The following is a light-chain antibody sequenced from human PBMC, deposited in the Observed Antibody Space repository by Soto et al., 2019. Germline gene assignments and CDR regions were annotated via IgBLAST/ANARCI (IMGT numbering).Light chain of an antibody. Sequence: EIVLTQSPATLSLSPGERATLSCRASQSVNSYLAWYQQKPGQAPRLLIYEGSKRATGIPARFSGSGSGTDSTLPISSLEPEDFAVYYCQHRYNWPATFGQGTKVEI. V-gene: IGKV3-11*01. J-gene: IGKJ2*01. CDR3: QHRYNWPAT. CDR2: EGS. CDR1: QSVNSY.